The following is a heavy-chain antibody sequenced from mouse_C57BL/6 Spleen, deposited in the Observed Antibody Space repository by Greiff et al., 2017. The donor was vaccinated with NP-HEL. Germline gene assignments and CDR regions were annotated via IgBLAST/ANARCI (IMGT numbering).Heavy chain of an antibody. CDR1: GYTFTSYW. CDR2: IDPSDSYT. J-gene: IGHJ1*03. Sequence: VQLQQPGAELVMPGASVKLSCKASGYTFTSYWMHWVKQRLGQGLEWIGEIDPSDSYTNYNQKFKGKSTLTVDKSSSTAYMQLSSLTSEDSAVYYCARAGSSYGGYFDVWGTGTTVTVSS. V-gene: IGHV1-69*01. CDR3: ARAGSSYGGYFDV. D-gene: IGHD1-1*01.